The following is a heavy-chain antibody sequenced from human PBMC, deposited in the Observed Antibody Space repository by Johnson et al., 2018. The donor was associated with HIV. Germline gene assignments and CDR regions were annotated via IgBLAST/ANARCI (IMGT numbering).Heavy chain of an antibody. CDR2: IKQDGSEK. CDR1: GFTFSSYA. V-gene: IGHV3-30*04. CDR3: AKAGGYDSSGYYGLGAFDI. J-gene: IGHJ3*02. D-gene: IGHD3-22*01. Sequence: QVQLVESGGGVVQPGRSLRLSCAASGFTFSSYAMHWVRQAPGKGLEWVANIKQDGSEKYYVDSVKGRFTISRDNSKNTLYLQMNSLRAEDTAVYYCAKAGGYDSSGYYGLGAFDIWGQGTMVTVSS.